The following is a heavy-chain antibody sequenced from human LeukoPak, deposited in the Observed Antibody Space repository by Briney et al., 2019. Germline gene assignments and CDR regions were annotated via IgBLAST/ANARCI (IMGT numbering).Heavy chain of an antibody. CDR2: IKSKTDGGTT. Sequence: LGGSLRLSCAASGFTFSNAWMNWVRQAPGKGLEWVGRIKSKTDGGTTDYAAPVKGRFTISRDDSKNTLYLQMNSLKTEDTAVYYCTTVSPGWFGTYGMDVWGQGTTVTVSS. J-gene: IGHJ6*02. CDR3: TTVSPGWFGTYGMDV. V-gene: IGHV3-15*07. CDR1: GFTFSNAW. D-gene: IGHD3-10*01.